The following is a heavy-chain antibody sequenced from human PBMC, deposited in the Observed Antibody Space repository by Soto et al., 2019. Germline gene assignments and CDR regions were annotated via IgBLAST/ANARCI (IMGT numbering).Heavy chain of an antibody. V-gene: IGHV2-5*02. CDR3: VHSSRLYSDPPNSPYYFDY. D-gene: IGHD2-21*01. J-gene: IGHJ4*01. CDR1: GFSLSTSGMA. CDR2: IYWDDDK. Sequence: SGPTLVNPTQILTLTCSFSGFSLSTSGMAVGWVRQPPGKALEWLALIYWDDDKRYNPSLNNRLTTTTDTSKTQAVLMMTNLDPVDTATYYCVHSSRLYSDPPNSPYYFDYWGHGTLVTVSS.